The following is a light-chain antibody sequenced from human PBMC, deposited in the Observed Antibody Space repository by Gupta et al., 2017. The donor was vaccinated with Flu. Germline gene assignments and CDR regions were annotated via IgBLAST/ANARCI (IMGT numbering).Light chain of an antibody. CDR3: LLSYSGARWV. J-gene: IGLJ3*02. CDR2: DTS. V-gene: IGLV7-46*01. Sequence: QAVVTQEPSLTVSPGGTVTLTCGSSTGAVTSGHYPYWFQQKPGQAPRTLIYDTSNKHSWTPARFSGSLLGGKAALTLSGAQPEDEAEYYCLLSYSGARWVFGGGNKLTVL. CDR1: TGAVTSGHY.